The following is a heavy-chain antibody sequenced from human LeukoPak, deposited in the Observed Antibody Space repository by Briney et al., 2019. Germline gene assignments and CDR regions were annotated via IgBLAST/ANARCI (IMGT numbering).Heavy chain of an antibody. CDR3: AKDYYYYDSSGYPIFDY. J-gene: IGHJ4*02. CDR2: IRYDGSNK. V-gene: IGHV3-30*02. Sequence: GGSLRLSCAASGFTFSSYDMTWVRQAPGKGLEWVAFIRYDGSNKYYADSVKGRFTISRDNSKNTLYLQMNSLRAEDTAVYYCAKDYYYYDSSGYPIFDYWGQGTLVTVSS. CDR1: GFTFSSYD. D-gene: IGHD3-22*01.